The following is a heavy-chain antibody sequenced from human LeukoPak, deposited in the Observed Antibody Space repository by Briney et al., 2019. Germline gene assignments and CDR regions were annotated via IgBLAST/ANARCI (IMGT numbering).Heavy chain of an antibody. Sequence: SETLSLTCAVSGGSISSGGYSWSWIRQPPGKGLEWIGYIYHSGSTYYNPSLKSRVTISVDRSKNQFSLKLSSVTAADTAVYYCARRYYDSRLDYWGQGTLVTVSS. CDR3: ARRYYDSRLDY. V-gene: IGHV4-30-2*01. J-gene: IGHJ4*02. D-gene: IGHD3-22*01. CDR1: GGSISSGGYS. CDR2: IYHSGST.